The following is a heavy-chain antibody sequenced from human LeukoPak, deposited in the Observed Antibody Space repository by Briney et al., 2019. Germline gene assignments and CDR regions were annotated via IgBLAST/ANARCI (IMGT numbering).Heavy chain of an antibody. CDR1: GYTFTSYG. CDR2: ISAYNGNT. J-gene: IGHJ4*02. V-gene: IGHV1-18*04. Sequence: ASVRVSCKASGYTFTSYGISWVRQAPGQGLEWMGWISAYNGNTNYAQKLQGRVTMTTDTSTSTAYMELRSLRSDDTAVYYCARWVLTGYYNDYWGQGTLVTVSS. CDR3: ARWVLTGYYNDY. D-gene: IGHD3-9*01.